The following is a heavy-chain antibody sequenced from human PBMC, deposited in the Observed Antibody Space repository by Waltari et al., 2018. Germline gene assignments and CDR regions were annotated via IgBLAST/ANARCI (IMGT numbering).Heavy chain of an antibody. D-gene: IGHD3-22*01. CDR2: IYYSGST. J-gene: IGHJ4*02. CDR1: GGSISSYY. V-gene: IGHV4-59*08. CDR3: ARSNSYYYDSSGSNFDY. Sequence: QVQLQESGPGLVKPSETLSLTCTVSGGSISSYYWSWIRQPPGKGLEWIGYIYYSGSTNYNPSLKSRVTISVDTSKNQFSLKLSSVTAADTAVYYCARSNSYYYDSSGSNFDYWGQGTLVTVSS.